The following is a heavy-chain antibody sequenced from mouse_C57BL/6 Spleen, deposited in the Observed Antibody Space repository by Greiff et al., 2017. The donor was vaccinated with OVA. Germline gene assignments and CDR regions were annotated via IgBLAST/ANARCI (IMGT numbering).Heavy chain of an antibody. J-gene: IGHJ4*01. D-gene: IGHD3-2*02. V-gene: IGHV5-15*01. CDR3: AGVGSAGYGRAMDY. CDR2: ISNLAYSY. CDR1: GFTFSDYG. Sequence: DVMLVESGGGLVQPGGSLKLSCAASGFTFSDYGMAWVRQAPRKGPEWVAFISNLAYSYYYADTVTGRFTIPRENAKNTLYLERSRLRSEDTAMYYCAGVGSAGYGRAMDYWGQGTSVTVSS.